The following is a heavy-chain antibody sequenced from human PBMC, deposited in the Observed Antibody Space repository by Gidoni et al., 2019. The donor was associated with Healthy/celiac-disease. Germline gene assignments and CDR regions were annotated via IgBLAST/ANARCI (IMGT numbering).Heavy chain of an antibody. CDR3: ARPGAPEDYGMDV. CDR1: GGSRSSSSYD. J-gene: IGHJ6*02. V-gene: IGHV4-39*01. CDR2: IYYSGST. Sequence: QLQLQESGPGLVKPSEPRSLTCTVSGGSRSSSSYDWGWIRQPPGKGLEWIGSIYYSGSTYYNPSLKSRVTISVDTSKNQFSLKLSSVTAADTAVYYCARPGAPEDYGMDVWGQGTTVTVSS.